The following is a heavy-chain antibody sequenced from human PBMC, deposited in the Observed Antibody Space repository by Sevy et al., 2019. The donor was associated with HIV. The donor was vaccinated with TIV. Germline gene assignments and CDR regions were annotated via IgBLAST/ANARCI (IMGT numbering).Heavy chain of an antibody. Sequence: GGSLRLSCAASGFTVSSNYMIWVRQAPGKGLEWVSLIYSEGTTNYADSVKGRFTISRDNSKNTLYLQMNSLRAEDTAVYYCAKDRVSGTYYTGDFDYWGQRTLVTVSS. D-gene: IGHD3-10*01. CDR1: GFTVSSNY. CDR3: AKDRVSGTYYTGDFDY. V-gene: IGHV3-53*01. CDR2: IYSEGTT. J-gene: IGHJ4*02.